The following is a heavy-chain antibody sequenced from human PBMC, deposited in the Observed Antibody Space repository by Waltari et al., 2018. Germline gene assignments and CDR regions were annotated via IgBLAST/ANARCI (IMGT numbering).Heavy chain of an antibody. J-gene: IGHJ4*02. CDR2: IKSKTDGGTT. CDR1: GFIFSNAW. CDR3: TPTGGGYYGSGSYDGPYDY. D-gene: IGHD3-10*01. Sequence: EVQLVESGGGLVKPGGSLRLSCAASGFIFSNAWMNWVRQAPGKGLGWVGRIKSKTDGGTTDYATPVKGRLTISREDSKNTLYLQMNSLKTEDTAVYYCTPTGGGYYGSGSYDGPYDYWGQGTLVTVSS. V-gene: IGHV3-15*07.